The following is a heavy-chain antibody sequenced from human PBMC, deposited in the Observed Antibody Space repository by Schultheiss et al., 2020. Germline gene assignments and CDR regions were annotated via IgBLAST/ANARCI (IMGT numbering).Heavy chain of an antibody. CDR2: IYYSGST. D-gene: IGHD3-16*01. Sequence: SETLSLTCAVYGGSFSGYYWSWIRQPPGKGLEWIGSIYYSGSTYYNPSLKSRITMSVDTSKNQFYLKLSSVTAADTAVYYCARGQLWGFDLWGQGTLVTVSS. CDR1: GGSFSGYY. J-gene: IGHJ4*02. V-gene: IGHV4-34*10. CDR3: ARGQLWGFDL.